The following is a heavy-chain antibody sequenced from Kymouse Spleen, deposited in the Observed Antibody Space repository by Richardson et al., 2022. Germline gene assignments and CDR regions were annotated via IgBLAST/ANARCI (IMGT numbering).Heavy chain of an antibody. V-gene: IGHV4-34*01. CDR1: GGSFSGYY. D-gene: IGHD1-7*01. J-gene: IGHJ4*02. CDR3: ARGGITGTTGYYFDY. Sequence: QVQLQQWGAGLLKPSETLSLTCAVYGGSFSGYYWSWIRQPPGKGLEWIGEINHSGSTNYNPSLKSRVTISVDTSKNQFSLKLSSVTAADTAVYYCARGGITGTTGYYFDYWGQGTLVTVSS. CDR2: INHSGST.